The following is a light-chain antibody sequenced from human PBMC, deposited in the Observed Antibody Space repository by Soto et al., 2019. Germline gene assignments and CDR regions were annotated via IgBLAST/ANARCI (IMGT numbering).Light chain of an antibody. J-gene: IGLJ1*01. CDR3: SSYTSSNTQV. V-gene: IGLV2-14*01. Sequence: QSALTQPASVSGSPGQSITISCTGTSSDVGGYNYVSWYQQHPGKAPKLMIYDVFNRPSGVSNHFSGSKSGNTASLTISGLHAEDEADYYCSSYTSSNTQVFGTGTKVTVL. CDR2: DVF. CDR1: SSDVGGYNY.